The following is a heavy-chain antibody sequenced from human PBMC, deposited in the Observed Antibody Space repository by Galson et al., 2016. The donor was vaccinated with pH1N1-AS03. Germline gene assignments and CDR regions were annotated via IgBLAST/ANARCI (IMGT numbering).Heavy chain of an antibody. CDR2: IYPGDSDT. CDR3: ARDAGTDYFDH. CDR1: GYSFARYW. Sequence: QSGAEVKKPGESLKISCKGSGYSFARYWIGWVRQMPGKGLEWMGVIYPGDSDTRYSPSFQGLVTISVDKTFNTAYLQWGSLEASDPAMYSCARDAGTDYFDHWGQGTLVTVPS. D-gene: IGHD6-13*01. J-gene: IGHJ4*02. V-gene: IGHV5-51*01.